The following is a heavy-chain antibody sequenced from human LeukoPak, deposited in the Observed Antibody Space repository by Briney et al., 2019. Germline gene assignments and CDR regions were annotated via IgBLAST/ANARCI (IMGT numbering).Heavy chain of an antibody. CDR1: GFTFSNHG. V-gene: IGHV3-48*01. CDR3: VRGQTSLDNWFDP. CDR2: IRPNDGTT. J-gene: IGHJ5*02. Sequence: GGSLRLSCEASGFTFSNHGMNWVRQAPGKGLEWVSYIRPNDGTTHYADSVKGRFTISRDNAKNSLSLQMTSLRADDTAVYYCVRGQTSLDNWFDPWGQGTLVIVSS.